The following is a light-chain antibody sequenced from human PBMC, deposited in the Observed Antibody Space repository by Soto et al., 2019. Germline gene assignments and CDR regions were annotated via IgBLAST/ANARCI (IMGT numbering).Light chain of an antibody. CDR3: QSYDSSLTGYV. V-gene: IGLV1-40*01. J-gene: IGLJ2*01. CDR2: ANT. Sequence: QPVLSQPPSVSGAPGQRVTIPCTGSSSNIGTFFDVHWYQQLPGTAPKLLIYANTTRPSGVPDRFSGSTSGTSASLAITGLQAEDEADYYCQSYDSSLTGYVFGGGTKLTVL. CDR1: SSNIGTFFD.